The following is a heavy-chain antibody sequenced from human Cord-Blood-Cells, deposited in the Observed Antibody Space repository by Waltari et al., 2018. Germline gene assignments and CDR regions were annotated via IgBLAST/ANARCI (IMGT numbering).Heavy chain of an antibody. CDR2: ISYDGSNK. J-gene: IGHJ4*02. CDR3: AKDAQGAFDY. V-gene: IGHV3-30*18. CDR1: GFTFSSYG. Sequence: QVQLVESGGGVVQPGRSLRLSCAASGFTFSSYGMHWVRQAPGKGLEWVGFISYDGSNKYYADAVKGRFTISRDNSKNTLYLQMNSLRAKDTAVYYCAKDAQGAFDYWGQGTLVTVSS.